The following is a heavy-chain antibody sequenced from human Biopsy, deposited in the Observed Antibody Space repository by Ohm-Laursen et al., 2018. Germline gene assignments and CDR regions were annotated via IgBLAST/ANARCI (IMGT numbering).Heavy chain of an antibody. CDR2: ITWNSGTI. CDR3: VKDTNWNYVWDRPGATKGMDV. Sequence: SLRLSCTASGFIFDDYAMHWVRQAPGKGLEWVSSITWNSGTIDYADSVKGRFTISRDNAKNSLYLQMNSLRGEDTALYYCVKDTNWNYVWDRPGATKGMDVWGQGTTVTVSS. V-gene: IGHV3-9*01. D-gene: IGHD1-7*01. J-gene: IGHJ6*02. CDR1: GFIFDDYA.